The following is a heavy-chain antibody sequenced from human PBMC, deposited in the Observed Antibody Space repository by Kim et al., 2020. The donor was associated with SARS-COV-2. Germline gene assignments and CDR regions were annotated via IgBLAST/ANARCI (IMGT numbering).Heavy chain of an antibody. J-gene: IGHJ6*02. CDR3: AKGTMVRGVGWGYYYYGMDV. Sequence: GGSLRLSCAASGFTFSSYAMSWVRQAPGKGLEWVSAISGSGGSTYYADSVKGRFTISRDNSKNTLYLQMNSLRAEDTAVYYCAKGTMVRGVGWGYYYYGMDVWGQGTTVTVSS. CDR1: GFTFSSYA. D-gene: IGHD3-10*01. V-gene: IGHV3-23*01. CDR2: ISGSGGST.